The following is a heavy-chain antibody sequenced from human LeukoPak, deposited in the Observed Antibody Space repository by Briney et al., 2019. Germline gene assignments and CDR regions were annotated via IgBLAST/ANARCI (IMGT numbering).Heavy chain of an antibody. V-gene: IGHV1-8*03. CDR1: GYTFTSYD. Sequence: ASVKVSCKASGYTFTSYDINWVRQATGQGLEWMGWMNPNSGNTGYAQKFQGRVTITRNTSISTAYMELSSLRSEDTAVYYCARVGVDTAMVFDYWGQGTLVTVSS. J-gene: IGHJ4*02. D-gene: IGHD5-18*01. CDR3: ARVGVDTAMVFDY. CDR2: MNPNSGNT.